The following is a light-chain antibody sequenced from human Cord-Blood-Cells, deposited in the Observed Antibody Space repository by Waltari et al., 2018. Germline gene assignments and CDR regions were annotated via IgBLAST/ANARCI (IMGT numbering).Light chain of an antibody. Sequence: EIVMTQSPATLSVSPGESATLSCRASQSVSSNLAWYQQKPGQAPRLLIYGASTRATGIPARFSGSGSGTAFTLTISSLLSEDFAVYYCQQYNTWPFTFGPGTKVDI. CDR3: QQYNTWPFT. CDR2: GAS. V-gene: IGKV3-15*01. CDR1: QSVSSN. J-gene: IGKJ3*01.